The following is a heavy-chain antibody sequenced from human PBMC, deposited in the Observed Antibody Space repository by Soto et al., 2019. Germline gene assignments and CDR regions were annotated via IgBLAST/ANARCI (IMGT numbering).Heavy chain of an antibody. V-gene: IGHV4-34*01. CDR3: ARGKIVVVPAANRSKPSYFDY. Sequence: PSETLSLTCAVYGGSFSGYYWSWIRQPPGKGLEWIGEINHSGSTNYNPSLKSRVTISVDTSKNQFSLKLSSVTAADTVVYYCARGKIVVVPAANRSKPSYFDYWGQGTLVTVSS. CDR2: INHSGST. D-gene: IGHD2-2*01. CDR1: GGSFSGYY. J-gene: IGHJ4*02.